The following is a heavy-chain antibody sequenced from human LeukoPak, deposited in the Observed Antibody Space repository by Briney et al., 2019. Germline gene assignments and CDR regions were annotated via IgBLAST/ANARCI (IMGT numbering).Heavy chain of an antibody. J-gene: IGHJ3*02. CDR3: ARGTEHYDFWSGFSPGPFDI. D-gene: IGHD3-3*01. CDR2: MNPNSGNT. Sequence: GASVKVSCKASGYTFTSYDINWVRQATGQGLEWMGWMNPNSGNTGYAQKFQGRVTITRNTSISTAYMELSSLRSEDTAVYYCARGTEHYDFWSGFSPGPFDIWGQGTMVTVSS. CDR1: GYTFTSYD. V-gene: IGHV1-8*03.